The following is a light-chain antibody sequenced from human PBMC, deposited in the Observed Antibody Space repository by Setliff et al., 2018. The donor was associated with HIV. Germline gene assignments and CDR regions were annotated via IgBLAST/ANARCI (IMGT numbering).Light chain of an antibody. J-gene: IGLJ1*01. CDR2: GNT. V-gene: IGLV1-40*01. CDR3: QSYDSSLSGFYV. Sequence: QSVLTRPPSVSGAPGQSLTISCTGSSSNIGAAYDVHWYQQLPGTAPKLIIYGNTNRPSGVPDRFSGSKSGSSASLAITGLQAEDEADYYCQSYDSSLSGFYVFGTGTKVTVL. CDR1: SSNIGAAYD.